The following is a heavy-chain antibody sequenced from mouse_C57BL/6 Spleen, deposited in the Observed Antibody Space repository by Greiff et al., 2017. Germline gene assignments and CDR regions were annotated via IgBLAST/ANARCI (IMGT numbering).Heavy chain of an antibody. D-gene: IGHD2-3*01. J-gene: IGHJ2*01. CDR1: GYTFTDYN. CDR3: ARLLYDGYYPGC. V-gene: IGHV1-18*01. CDR2: INPNNGGT. Sequence: VQLQQSGPELVKPGASVKIPCKASGYTFTDYNMDWVKQSHGKSLEWIGDINPNNGGTIYNQKFKGKATLTVDKSSSTAYMELRSLTSEDTAVYYCARLLYDGYYPGCWGQGTTLTVSS.